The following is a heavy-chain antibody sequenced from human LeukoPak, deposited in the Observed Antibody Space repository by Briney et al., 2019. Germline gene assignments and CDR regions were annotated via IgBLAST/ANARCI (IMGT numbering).Heavy chain of an antibody. Sequence: GESLKISCKGSGYSFTSYWIGWVRQMPGKGLEWMGIIYPGDSDTRYSPSFQGQVTISADKSISTAYLQWSSLKASDTAMYYCARQEKYYDSSGPVAFDIWGQGTMVTVSS. V-gene: IGHV5-51*01. CDR3: ARQEKYYDSSGPVAFDI. D-gene: IGHD3-22*01. CDR1: GYSFTSYW. J-gene: IGHJ3*02. CDR2: IYPGDSDT.